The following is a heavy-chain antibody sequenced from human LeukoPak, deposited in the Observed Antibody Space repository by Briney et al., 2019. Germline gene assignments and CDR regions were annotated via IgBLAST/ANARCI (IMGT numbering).Heavy chain of an antibody. V-gene: IGHV4-59*08. CDR2: IYYSGST. CDR1: GGSISNYY. Sequence: PSETLSLTCTVSGGSISNYYWSWIRQPPGKGLEWIGYIYYSGSTNYNPSLKSRVTISVDTSKNQFSLKLSSVTAADTAVYYCARHREVVVIPTIYFDYWGQGTLVTVSS. CDR3: ARHREVVVIPTIYFDY. D-gene: IGHD3-22*01. J-gene: IGHJ4*02.